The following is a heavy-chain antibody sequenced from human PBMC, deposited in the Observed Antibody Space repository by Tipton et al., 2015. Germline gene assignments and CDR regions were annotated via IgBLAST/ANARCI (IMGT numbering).Heavy chain of an antibody. CDR2: IFHRGDT. J-gene: IGHJ4*02. CDR1: GYSISSGYY. CDR3: ASPSLPHDRGDYYFQS. D-gene: IGHD2-21*02. Sequence: LRLSCDVSGYSISSGYYWGWIRQPPGKGLEWIGSIFHRGDTNYNPSLKSRVTISIDRFKNQFSLKLSSVTAADTAVYYCASPSLPHDRGDYYFQSWGQGSLVTVSS. V-gene: IGHV4-38-2*01.